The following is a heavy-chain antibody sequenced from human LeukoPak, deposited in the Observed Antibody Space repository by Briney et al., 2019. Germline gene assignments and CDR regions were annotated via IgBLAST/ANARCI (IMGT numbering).Heavy chain of an antibody. CDR1: GFIFRDFA. D-gene: IGHD5-24*01. J-gene: IGHJ3*02. Sequence: SGGSLRLSCAASGFIFRDFAVNWVRQVPGKGLEWVSGISWNSGSIGYADSVKGRFTISRDNAKNSLYLQMNSLRAEDMALYYCAKAEMATIESAFDIWGQGTMVTVSS. CDR2: ISWNSGSI. CDR3: AKAEMATIESAFDI. V-gene: IGHV3-9*03.